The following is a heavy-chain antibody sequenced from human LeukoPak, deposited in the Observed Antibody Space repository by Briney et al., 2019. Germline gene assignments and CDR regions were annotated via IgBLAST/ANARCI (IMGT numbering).Heavy chain of an antibody. Sequence: GGSLRLSCAASGFTFSDYYMSWIRQAPGKGLEWVSYISSSGSTIYYADSVKGRFTISRDNAKNSLYLQMNSLRAEDTAVYYCAKSPDHYGDYGRFDYWGQGTLVTVSS. CDR2: ISSSGSTI. CDR1: GFTFSDYY. D-gene: IGHD4-17*01. V-gene: IGHV3-11*01. J-gene: IGHJ4*02. CDR3: AKSPDHYGDYGRFDY.